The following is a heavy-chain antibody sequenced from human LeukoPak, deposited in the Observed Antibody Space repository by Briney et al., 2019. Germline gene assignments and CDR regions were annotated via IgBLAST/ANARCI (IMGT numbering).Heavy chain of an antibody. D-gene: IGHD3-10*01. CDR1: GFTFSSYE. Sequence: GGSLRLSCAASGFTFSSYEMNWVRQAPGKGLEWVSYISSSGSTKYYADSVKGRFTISRDNAKNSLYLQMNSLRAEDTAVYYCAKVRLLPDYWGQGTLVTVSS. J-gene: IGHJ4*02. CDR3: AKVRLLPDY. CDR2: ISSSGSTK. V-gene: IGHV3-48*03.